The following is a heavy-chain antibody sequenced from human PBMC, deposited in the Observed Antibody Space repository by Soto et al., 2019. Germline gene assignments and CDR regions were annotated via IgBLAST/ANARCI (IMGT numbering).Heavy chain of an antibody. Sequence: GGSLRLSCAASGFTFSDYGMHWVRQAPGKGLEWVAVISFDGSRQFYGDSVKGRFTISRDNSRNTLSLQMNSLRAEDTAVYYCAKDRSGKTWSSYYGMDVWGQGTTVTVSS. J-gene: IGHJ6*02. D-gene: IGHD1-26*01. CDR3: AKDRSGKTWSSYYGMDV. CDR2: ISFDGSRQ. CDR1: GFTFSDYG. V-gene: IGHV3-30*18.